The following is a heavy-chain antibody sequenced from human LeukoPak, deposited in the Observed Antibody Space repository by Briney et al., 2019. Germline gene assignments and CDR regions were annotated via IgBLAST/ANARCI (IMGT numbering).Heavy chain of an antibody. CDR3: AKARDYGDLWYFDY. CDR2: ISYDGSNK. V-gene: IGHV3-30-3*01. Sequence: GGSLRLSCAASGFTFSSYAMHWVRQAPGKGLEWVAVISYDGSNKYYADSVKGRFTISRDNSKNTLYLQMNSLRAEDTAVYYCAKARDYGDLWYFDYWGQGTLVTVSS. D-gene: IGHD4-17*01. J-gene: IGHJ4*02. CDR1: GFTFSSYA.